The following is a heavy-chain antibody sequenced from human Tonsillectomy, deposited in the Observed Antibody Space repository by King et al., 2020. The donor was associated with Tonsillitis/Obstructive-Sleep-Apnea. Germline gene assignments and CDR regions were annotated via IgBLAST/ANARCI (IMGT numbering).Heavy chain of an antibody. D-gene: IGHD2-2*03. CDR3: ARGGLGIVVVPAAIAY. CDR1: GGTFSSYA. Sequence: VQLVQSGAEVKKPGSSVKVSCKASGGTFSSYAISWVRQAPGQGLEWMGGIIPIFGIANYAQKFQGRVTITADESTSTAYMGLSSLRSEDTAVYYCARGGLGIVVVPAAIAYWGQGTLVTVSS. V-gene: IGHV1-69*01. CDR2: IIPIFGIA. J-gene: IGHJ4*02.